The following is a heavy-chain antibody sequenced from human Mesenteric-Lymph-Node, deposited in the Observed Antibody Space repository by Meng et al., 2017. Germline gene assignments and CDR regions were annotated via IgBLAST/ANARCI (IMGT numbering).Heavy chain of an antibody. D-gene: IGHD2-15*01. V-gene: IGHV3-23*01. CDR3: ATDGDCSGGSCYSWTY. Sequence: GESLKISCAASGFTFSSYAMSWVRQAPGKGLEWVSAISGSGGSTYYADSVKGRFTISRDNSKNTLYLQMNSLRAEDTAVYYCATDGDCSGGSCYSWTYWGQGTLVTVSS. CDR2: ISGSGGST. CDR1: GFTFSSYA. J-gene: IGHJ4*02.